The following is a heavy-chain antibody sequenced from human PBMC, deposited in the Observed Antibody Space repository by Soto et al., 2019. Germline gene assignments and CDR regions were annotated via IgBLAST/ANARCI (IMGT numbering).Heavy chain of an antibody. CDR2: IYYSGST. V-gene: IGHV4-39*01. D-gene: IGHD3-3*01. CDR1: GVSISSSSYY. CDR3: ARHRRFLDYYYGMDV. J-gene: IGHJ6*02. Sequence: ASETLSLTCTVSGVSISSSSYYLGWIRQPPGKGLEWIGSIYYSGSTYYNPSLKSRVTISVDTSKNQFSLKLSSVTAADTAVYYCARHRRFLDYYYGMDVWGQGTTVTVSS.